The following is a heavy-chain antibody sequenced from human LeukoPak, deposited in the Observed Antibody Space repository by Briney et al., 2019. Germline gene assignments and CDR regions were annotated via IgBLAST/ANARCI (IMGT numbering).Heavy chain of an antibody. V-gene: IGHV3-48*01. D-gene: IGHD1-26*01. CDR2: ISNGSGNR. CDR1: EFTFSSYS. Sequence: GGSLRLSCVASEFTFSSYSMIWVRPAPGKGLEWISYISNGSGNRYYADSVKGRFTISRDNARNLLYLQMNNLRADDTAVYYCARAAKWEFYHYYMDIWGKGTTVAVSS. CDR3: ARAAKWEFYHYYMDI. J-gene: IGHJ6*03.